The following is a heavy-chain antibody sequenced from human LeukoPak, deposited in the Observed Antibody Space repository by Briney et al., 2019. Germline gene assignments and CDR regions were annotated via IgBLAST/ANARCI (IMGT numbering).Heavy chain of an antibody. CDR1: GFTSSHAW. J-gene: IGHJ4*02. CDR3: AKDRAAAGTFDY. D-gene: IGHD6-13*01. V-gene: IGHV3-15*01. CDR2: IKTKTDGGTT. Sequence: GGSLRLSCAASGFTSSHAWMSWVRQAPGKGLEWVGRIKTKTDGGTTDYAAPVKGRFTISRDNSKNTLYLQMNSLRAEDTAVYYCAKDRAAAGTFDYWGQGTLVTVSS.